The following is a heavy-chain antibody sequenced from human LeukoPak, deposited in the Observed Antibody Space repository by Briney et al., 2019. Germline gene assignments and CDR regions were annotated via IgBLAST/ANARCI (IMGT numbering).Heavy chain of an antibody. D-gene: IGHD6-13*01. CDR1: GYSFTSYW. V-gene: IGHV5-10-1*01. Sequence: GASLKISCKGSGYSFTSYWINWVRQMPGKGLEWMGRIDPSDSYTNYSPSFQGHVTISADKSISTAYLQWSSLKASDTAMYYCARREIAAAGTGDAFDIWGQGTMVTVSS. J-gene: IGHJ3*02. CDR2: IDPSDSYT. CDR3: ARREIAAAGTGDAFDI.